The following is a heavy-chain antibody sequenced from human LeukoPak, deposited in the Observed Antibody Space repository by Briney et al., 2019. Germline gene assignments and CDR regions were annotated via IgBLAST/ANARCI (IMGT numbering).Heavy chain of an antibody. Sequence: SETLSLTCTVSGGSISSSSYYWGWIRQPPGKGLEWIGSIYYSGSTYYNPSLKSRVTISVDTSKNQFSLKLSSVTAADTAVYYCARQGRVITFFDYWGQGTLVTVSS. CDR2: IYYSGST. CDR1: GGSISSSSYY. D-gene: IGHD4-23*01. J-gene: IGHJ4*02. CDR3: ARQGRVITFFDY. V-gene: IGHV4-39*01.